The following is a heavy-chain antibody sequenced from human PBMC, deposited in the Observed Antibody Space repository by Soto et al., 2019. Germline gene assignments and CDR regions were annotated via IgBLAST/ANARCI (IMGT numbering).Heavy chain of an antibody. Sequence: SETLSLTCTVSGGSVRSGSYYWSWIRQPPGKGLEWIGYIYYSGSTNYNPSLKSRVTISVDTSKNQFSLKLSSVTAADTAVYFCARGPPYYYDSRGESGFDYWGQGTLVTVSS. D-gene: IGHD3-22*01. V-gene: IGHV4-61*01. J-gene: IGHJ4*02. CDR3: ARGPPYYYDSRGESGFDY. CDR2: IYYSGST. CDR1: GGSVRSGSYY.